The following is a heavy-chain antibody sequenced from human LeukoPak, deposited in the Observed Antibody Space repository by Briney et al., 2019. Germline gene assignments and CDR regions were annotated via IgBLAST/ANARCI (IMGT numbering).Heavy chain of an antibody. CDR3: AKDRYPLTAMVSNFDY. V-gene: IGHV3-30*02. CDR1: GFTFSSYG. CDR2: IRYDGSNK. Sequence: GGSLRLSCAASGFTFSSYGMHWVRQAPGKGLEWVAFIRYDGSNKYYADSVKGRFTISRDNSKNTLYLQMNSLRAEDTAVYYCAKDRYPLTAMVSNFDYWGQGTLVTVSS. J-gene: IGHJ4*02. D-gene: IGHD5-18*01.